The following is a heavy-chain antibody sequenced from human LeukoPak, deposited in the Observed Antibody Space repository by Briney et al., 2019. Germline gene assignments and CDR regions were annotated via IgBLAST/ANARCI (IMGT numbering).Heavy chain of an antibody. CDR1: GGSFSGYY. CDR2: INHSGST. V-gene: IGHV4-34*01. CDR3: ARDYGFDYFDY. Sequence: SETLSLTCAVYGGSFSGYYWSWIRQPPGKGLEWIGEINHSGSTNYNPSLKSRVTISVDTSKNQFSLKLSPVTAADTAVYYCARDYGFDYFDYWGQGTLVTVSS. J-gene: IGHJ4*02. D-gene: IGHD4-17*01.